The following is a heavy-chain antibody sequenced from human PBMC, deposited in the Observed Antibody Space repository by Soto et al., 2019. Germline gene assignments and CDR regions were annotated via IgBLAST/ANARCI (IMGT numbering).Heavy chain of an antibody. Sequence: GGSLRLSNAASGFTFISYAISWVSQDPGKGLEWVSAISGSGGSTYYADSVKGRFTISRDNSKNTLYLQMNSLRAEDTAVYYCAAYDFWSGAGYYYYMDIWGKGTTVTVSS. CDR3: AAYDFWSGAGYYYYMDI. V-gene: IGHV3-23*01. D-gene: IGHD3-3*01. J-gene: IGHJ6*03. CDR2: ISGSGGST. CDR1: GFTFISYA.